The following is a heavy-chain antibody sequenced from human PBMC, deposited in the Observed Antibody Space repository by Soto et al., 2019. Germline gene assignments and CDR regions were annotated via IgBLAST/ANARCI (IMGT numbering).Heavy chain of an antibody. Sequence: GGSLRLSCAASGFTFSSYAMSWVRQAPGKGLEWVSAISGSGGSTYYADSVKGRFTISRDNSKNTLYLQMNSLRAEDTAVYYCAKPMYYYGSGKGYYYGMDVWGQGTTVT. V-gene: IGHV3-23*01. CDR3: AKPMYYYGSGKGYYYGMDV. D-gene: IGHD3-10*01. CDR1: GFTFSSYA. CDR2: ISGSGGST. J-gene: IGHJ6*02.